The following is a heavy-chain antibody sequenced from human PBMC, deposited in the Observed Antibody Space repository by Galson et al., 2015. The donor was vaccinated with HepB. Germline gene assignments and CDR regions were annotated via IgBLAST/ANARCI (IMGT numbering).Heavy chain of an antibody. V-gene: IGHV1-8*02. CDR1: GYSFTGYY. CDR2: MNPNSGNT. Sequence: SVKVSCKASGYSFTGYYMHWVRQAPGQGLEWMGWMNPNSGNTGYAQKFQGRVTMTRNTSISTAYMELSSLRSEDTAVYYCARGRRLQLRGYYYYYMDVWGKGTTVTVSS. CDR3: ARGRRLQLRGYYYYYMDV. D-gene: IGHD6-6*01. J-gene: IGHJ6*03.